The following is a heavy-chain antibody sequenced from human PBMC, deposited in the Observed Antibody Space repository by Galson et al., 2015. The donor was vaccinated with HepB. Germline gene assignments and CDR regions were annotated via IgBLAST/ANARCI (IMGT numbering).Heavy chain of an antibody. CDR1: GGSISSSTYY. V-gene: IGHV4-39*01. D-gene: IGHD5-12*01. J-gene: IGHJ6*02. CDR2: IYYSGST. CDR3: ARGVDIHYDYYYFGMDV. Sequence: ETLSLTCTVSGGSISSSTYYWGWIRQPPGKGLEWIGSIYYSGSTYYNPSLKSRVTISVDTSKNQFSLKLSSVTAADTAVYYCARGVDIHYDYYYFGMDVWGQGTTVTVSS.